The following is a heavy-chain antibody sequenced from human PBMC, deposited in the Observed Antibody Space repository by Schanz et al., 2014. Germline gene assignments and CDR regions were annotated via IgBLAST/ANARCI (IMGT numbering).Heavy chain of an antibody. CDR1: GFIFSHYG. V-gene: IGHV3-33*01. CDR3: ARDKGGYYPFDY. Sequence: QVQVVESGGGVVQPGTSLRLSCATSGFIFSHYGMHWARQAPGKGLEWVAIIWYDGSNKYYADSVRGRFTISRDDSKNMVYLQMNSLRVEDTAVYYCARDKGGYYPFDYWGQGTLVTVSS. CDR2: IWYDGSNK. J-gene: IGHJ4*02. D-gene: IGHD3-3*01.